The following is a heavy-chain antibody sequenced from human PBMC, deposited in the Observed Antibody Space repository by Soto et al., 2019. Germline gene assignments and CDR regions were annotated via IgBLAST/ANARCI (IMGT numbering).Heavy chain of an antibody. V-gene: IGHV1-58*01. J-gene: IGHJ4*02. CDR2: IVVGSGNT. CDR3: AADPYCGRHCYFAY. CDR1: GFTFFTSA. D-gene: IGHD2-21*02. Sequence: SVKVSCKASGFTFFTSAVQWVRQARGQRLEWIGWIVVGSGNTNYAQKFEERVTITRDMSTNTAYMELTSLRSEDTAVYYCAADPYCGRHCYFAYWGQGTIVPVSS.